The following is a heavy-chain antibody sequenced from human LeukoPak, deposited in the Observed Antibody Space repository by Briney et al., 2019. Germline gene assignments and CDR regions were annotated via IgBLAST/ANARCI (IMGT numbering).Heavy chain of an antibody. J-gene: IGHJ4*02. Sequence: ASVKVSCKASGYTFTSFGISWVRQAPAQGLEWMGWTSAYNGNTISSQILQGRVTMTTDTSTSTAYMELRSLRSDDTAVYYGARDLSSSYYYGFDCWGQGTLVTVCS. CDR1: GYTFTSFG. CDR3: ARDLSSSYYYGFDC. CDR2: TSAYNGNT. D-gene: IGHD3-22*01. V-gene: IGHV1-18*01.